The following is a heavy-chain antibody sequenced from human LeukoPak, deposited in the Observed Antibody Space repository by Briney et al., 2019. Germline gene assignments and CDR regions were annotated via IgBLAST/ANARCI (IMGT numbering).Heavy chain of an antibody. CDR3: ARLGFMITFGGVIVNNWFDP. Sequence: PSETLSLTCTISGGSISSSSSYWGWIRQPPGKGLECIGSIYYSGRTYYNPSLKSRVTISVDTSKNQFSLKLTSVTAADTAVYYCARLGFMITFGGVIVNNWFDPWGQGTLVTVSS. CDR1: GGSISSSSSY. CDR2: IYYSGRT. J-gene: IGHJ5*02. V-gene: IGHV4-39*07. D-gene: IGHD3-16*02.